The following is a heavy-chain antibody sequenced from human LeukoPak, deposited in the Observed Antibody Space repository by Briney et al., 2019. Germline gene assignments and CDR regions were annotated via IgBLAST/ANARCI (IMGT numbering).Heavy chain of an antibody. J-gene: IGHJ5*02. CDR3: ARHVGGFLEGGRRQHNWFDP. CDR2: FHYSGST. Sequence: SETLSLTCTVSGGSISNNNYFWGWIRQPPGRGLEWIGSFHYSGSTYHNPSLRNRVTISVDTSNKQFSLTLSSVTAADTALYFCARHVGGFLEGGRRQHNWFDPWGQGTLVTVSS. V-gene: IGHV4-39*01. D-gene: IGHD2-15*01. CDR1: GGSISNNNYF.